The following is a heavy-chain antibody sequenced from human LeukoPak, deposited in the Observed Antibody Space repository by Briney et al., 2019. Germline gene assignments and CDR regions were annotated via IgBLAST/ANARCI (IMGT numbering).Heavy chain of an antibody. CDR1: NASISSYY. V-gene: IGHV4-59*01. CDR3: ARVRGYSSGWPRSYYYYGMDV. Sequence: SETLSLTCTVSNASISSYYWSWIRQPPGKGLEWIGNIFYSGSTNYNPSLKSRVTISVDTSKNQFSLKLSSVTAADTAVYYCARVRGYSSGWPRSYYYYGMDVWGQGTTVTVSS. CDR2: IFYSGST. J-gene: IGHJ6*02. D-gene: IGHD6-19*01.